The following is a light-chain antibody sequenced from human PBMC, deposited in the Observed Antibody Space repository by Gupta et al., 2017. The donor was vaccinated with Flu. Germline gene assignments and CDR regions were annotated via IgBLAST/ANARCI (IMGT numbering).Light chain of an antibody. CDR3: QAWDRGTVV. Sequence: SYELPQPPSVSVSPGQTASITCSGDRLGDKYVCWYQQKPGQSPVLVIYQDTKRPSGIPERFSGSNSENTGTLTIRGTQAMDEADYYCQAWDRGTVVFGGGTKLTVL. CDR2: QDT. V-gene: IGLV3-1*01. J-gene: IGLJ2*01. CDR1: RLGDKY.